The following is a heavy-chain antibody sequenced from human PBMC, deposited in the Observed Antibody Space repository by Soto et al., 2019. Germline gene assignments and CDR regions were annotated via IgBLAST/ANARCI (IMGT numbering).Heavy chain of an antibody. Sequence: SETLSLTCTVSGGSVTNSSYYWGWIRQSPGKGLEWIGSVYYRGRSYSKSSVKSRVTISVDTSKNQFSLKLSSVTAADTAVYYCARSSGEEYSSSWFLDYWGQGTLVTVSS. D-gene: IGHD6-13*01. CDR1: GGSVTNSSYY. V-gene: IGHV4-39*07. J-gene: IGHJ4*02. CDR2: VYYRGRS. CDR3: ARSSGEEYSSSWFLDY.